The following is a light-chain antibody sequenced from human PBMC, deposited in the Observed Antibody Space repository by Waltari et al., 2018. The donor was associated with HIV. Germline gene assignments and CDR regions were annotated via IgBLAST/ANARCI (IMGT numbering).Light chain of an antibody. Sequence: QSVLTQPPSVSAAPGQKVTISCSGRSSNIGNNYVSWYQQLPGTAPKLPIYDNNKRPSGIPDRFSGSQSGTSATLGITGLQTGDEADYYCGTWDSSLSAYVFGTGTKVTVL. CDR2: DNN. J-gene: IGLJ1*01. CDR1: SSNIGNNY. CDR3: GTWDSSLSAYV. V-gene: IGLV1-51*01.